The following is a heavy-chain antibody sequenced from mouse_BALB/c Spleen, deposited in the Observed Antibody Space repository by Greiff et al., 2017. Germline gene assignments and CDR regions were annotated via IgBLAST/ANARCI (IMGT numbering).Heavy chain of an antibody. V-gene: IGHV5-17*02. J-gene: IGHJ2*01. Sequence: EVQGVESGGGLVQPGGSRKLSCAASGFTFSSFGMHWVRQAPEKGLEWVAYISSGSSTIYYADTVKGRFTISRDNPKNTLFLQMTSLRSEDTAMYYCARSNYGNYYFDYWGQGTTLTVSS. CDR1: GFTFSSFG. CDR3: ARSNYGNYYFDY. D-gene: IGHD2-1*01. CDR2: ISSGSSTI.